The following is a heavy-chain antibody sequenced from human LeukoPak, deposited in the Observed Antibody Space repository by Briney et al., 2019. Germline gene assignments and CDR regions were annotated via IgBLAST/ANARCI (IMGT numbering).Heavy chain of an antibody. D-gene: IGHD3/OR15-3a*01. CDR2: ISYDGVNK. V-gene: IGHV3-30*04. J-gene: IGHJ4*02. CDR1: GFTFSSYA. Sequence: PGRSLRLSCAASGFTFSSYAMHWVRQAPGKGLEWVAVISYDGVNKYFADSVMGRFTISRDNSQNTLYLQMSSLRPEDTAVYYCAKDLGLSGPVFDYWGQGTLVTVSS. CDR3: AKDLGLSGPVFDY.